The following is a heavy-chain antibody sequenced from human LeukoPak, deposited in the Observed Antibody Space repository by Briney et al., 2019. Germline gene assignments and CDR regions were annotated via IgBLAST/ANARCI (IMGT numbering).Heavy chain of an antibody. J-gene: IGHJ5*02. CDR1: GYPFTTYE. D-gene: IGHD1-14*01. V-gene: IGHV1-8*01. CDR2: VHPNTGNT. CDR3: ARGPRNDP. Sequence: ASVEVSCKTSGYPFTTYEINWGRQAAGQGLEWMGWVHPNTGNTAYAQRFQGRVTMTRDTSISTAYMELSSLTSNDTAVYFCARGPRNDPWGQGTLVTVSS.